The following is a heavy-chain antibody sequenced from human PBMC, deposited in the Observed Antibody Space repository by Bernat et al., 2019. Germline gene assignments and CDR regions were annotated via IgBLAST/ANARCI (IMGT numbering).Heavy chain of an antibody. V-gene: IGHV3-30-3*01. J-gene: IGHJ6*02. CDR2: ISYDGSNK. CDR1: GFTFSSYA. CDR3: ARDQRITMVRGHLPPYYYGMDV. D-gene: IGHD3-10*01. Sequence: QVQLVESGGGVVQPGRSLRLSCAASGFTFSSYAMHWVRQAPGKGLEWVAVISYDGSNKYYADSVKGRFTISRDNSENTLYLQMNSLRAEDTAVYYCARDQRITMVRGHLPPYYYGMDVWGQGTTVTVSS.